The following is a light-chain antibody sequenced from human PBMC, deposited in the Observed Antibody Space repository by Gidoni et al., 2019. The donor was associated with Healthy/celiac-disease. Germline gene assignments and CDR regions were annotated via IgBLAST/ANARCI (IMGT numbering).Light chain of an antibody. Sequence: IVITQSPLSLPVTPGDPASISCRSSQSLLHSNGYNYLDWYLQKPGQSPQLLIYLGSNRASGVPDRFSGSGSGKDFTLKISRGEAEDVGVYYCMQALQTPWTFGQGTKVEIK. V-gene: IGKV2-28*01. CDR1: QSLLHSNGYNY. CDR2: LGS. J-gene: IGKJ1*01. CDR3: MQALQTPWT.